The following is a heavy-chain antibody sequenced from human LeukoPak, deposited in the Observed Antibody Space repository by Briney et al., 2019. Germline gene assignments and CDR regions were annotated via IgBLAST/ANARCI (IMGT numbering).Heavy chain of an antibody. D-gene: IGHD5-24*01. V-gene: IGHV3-7*01. J-gene: IGHJ4*02. CDR3: ATLGGAYAYNYGFDY. CDR2: IKQDGSEK. Sequence: GGSLRLSCAASGFTFSSYWMSWVRQAPGKGLEWVANIKQDGSEKYYVDSVKGRFTISRDNAKNSLYLQMNSLRAEDTAVYYCATLGGAYAYNYGFDYWGQGTLVTVSS. CDR1: GFTFSSYW.